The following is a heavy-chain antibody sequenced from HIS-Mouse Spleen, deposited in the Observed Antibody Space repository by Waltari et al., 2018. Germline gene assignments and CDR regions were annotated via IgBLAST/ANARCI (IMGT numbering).Heavy chain of an antibody. D-gene: IGHD6-13*01. V-gene: IGHV4-59*12. CDR1: GGSISSYY. Sequence: QVQLQESGPGLVKPSETLSLTCTVSGGSISSYYWSWIRQPPGKGLEWIGYIYYSGSTTYTPSLTSRVTISVDTSKNQFSLKLSSVTAADTAVYYCAREIPYSSSWYDWYFDLWGRGTLVTVSS. CDR3: AREIPYSSSWYDWYFDL. CDR2: IYYSGST. J-gene: IGHJ2*01.